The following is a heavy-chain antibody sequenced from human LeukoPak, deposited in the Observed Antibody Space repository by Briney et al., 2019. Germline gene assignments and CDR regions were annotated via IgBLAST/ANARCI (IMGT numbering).Heavy chain of an antibody. D-gene: IGHD2-21*02. CDR1: GFTFSSYS. CDR3: ARERGVTERRFDY. J-gene: IGHJ4*02. Sequence: GGSLRLSCAASGFTFSSYSMNWVRQAPGKGLEWVSYISSSSSTIYYADSVKGRCTISRDNAKNSLYLQMNSLRAEDTAVYYCARERGVTERRFDYWGQGTLVTVSS. V-gene: IGHV3-48*01. CDR2: ISSSSSTI.